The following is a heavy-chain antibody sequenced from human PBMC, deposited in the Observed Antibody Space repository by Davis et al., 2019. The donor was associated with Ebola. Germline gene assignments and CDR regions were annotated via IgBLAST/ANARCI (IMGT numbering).Heavy chain of an antibody. V-gene: IGHV3-21*01. CDR1: GFTFSSYS. Sequence: GGSLRLSCAASGFTFSSYSMNWVRQAPGKGLEWVSSISSSSSYIYYADSVKGRFTISRDNSKNTLYLQMNSLRAEDTAVYYCAKDHCSSTSCSNYYYYGMDVWGQGTTVTVSS. CDR2: ISSSSSYI. CDR3: AKDHCSSTSCSNYYYYGMDV. D-gene: IGHD2-2*01. J-gene: IGHJ6*02.